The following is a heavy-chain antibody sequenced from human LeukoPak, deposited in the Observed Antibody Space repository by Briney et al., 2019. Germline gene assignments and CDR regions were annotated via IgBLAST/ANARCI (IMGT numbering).Heavy chain of an antibody. CDR2: ISYDGSNK. D-gene: IGHD5-18*01. V-gene: IGHV3-30-3*01. Sequence: PGRSLRLSCAASGFTFSSYAMHWVRQAPGKGLEWVAVISYDGSNKYYADSVKGRFTISRDNSKDTLYLQMNSLRAEDTAVNYCARDLLHAMVLVWYYYGMDVWGQGTTVTVSS. J-gene: IGHJ6*02. CDR3: ARDLLHAMVLVWYYYGMDV. CDR1: GFTFSSYA.